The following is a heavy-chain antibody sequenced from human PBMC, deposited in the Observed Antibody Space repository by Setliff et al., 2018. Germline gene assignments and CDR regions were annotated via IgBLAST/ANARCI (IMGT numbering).Heavy chain of an antibody. CDR3: ARDLGDLVATILSFFDY. V-gene: IGHV1-2*02. Sequence: ASVKVSCKASGYPLTAYYIHWVRQAPGQGLEWMGWISPHTGVTNYAQKFQGRVAMTRDTSINTAYMELSTLRYDDTALYYCARDLGDLVATILSFFDYWGQGTLVTVSS. D-gene: IGHD5-12*01. J-gene: IGHJ4*02. CDR1: GYPLTAYY. CDR2: ISPHTGVT.